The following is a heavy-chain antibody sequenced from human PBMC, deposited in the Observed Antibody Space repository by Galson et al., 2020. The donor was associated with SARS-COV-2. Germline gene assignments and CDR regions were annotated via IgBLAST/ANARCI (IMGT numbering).Heavy chain of an antibody. CDR1: GYTLTELS. CDR2: FDPEDGET. Sequence: ASVTVSCKVSGYTLTELSMHWVRQAPGKGLAWMGGFDPEDGETIYAQKFQGRVTMTEDTSTDTAYMELSSLRSEDTAVYYCATVGQWLVRDYGMDVWGQGTTVTVSS. V-gene: IGHV1-24*01. J-gene: IGHJ6*02. CDR3: ATVGQWLVRDYGMDV. D-gene: IGHD6-19*01.